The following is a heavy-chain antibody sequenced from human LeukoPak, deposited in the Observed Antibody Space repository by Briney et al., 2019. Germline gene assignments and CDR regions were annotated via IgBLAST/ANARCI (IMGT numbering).Heavy chain of an antibody. V-gene: IGHV3-23*01. CDR1: GFTLSSYA. Sequence: PGGSLRLSCAASGFTLSSYAMSWVRQAPGKGLEWISAISGSGGSTYYADSVKGRFTISRDNSKNTLYLQMNSLRAEDTAVYYCAKEEYDYIWGSYPAPPFDYWGQGTLVTVSS. J-gene: IGHJ4*02. D-gene: IGHD3-16*02. CDR3: AKEEYDYIWGSYPAPPFDY. CDR2: ISGSGGST.